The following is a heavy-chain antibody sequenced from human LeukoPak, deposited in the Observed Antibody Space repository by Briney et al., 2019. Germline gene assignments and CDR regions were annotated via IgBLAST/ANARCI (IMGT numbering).Heavy chain of an antibody. D-gene: IGHD6-19*01. J-gene: IGHJ2*01. CDR3: ARAGMGIAVSQVYWYFDL. CDR2: IYYSGST. CDR1: GGSISSSSYY. Sequence: PSETLSLTCTVSGGSISSSSYYWSWIRQPPGKGLEWIGYIYYSGSTNYNPSLKSRVTISVDTSKNQFSLKLSSVTAADTAVYYCARAGMGIAVSQVYWYFDLWGRGTLVTVSS. V-gene: IGHV4-61*01.